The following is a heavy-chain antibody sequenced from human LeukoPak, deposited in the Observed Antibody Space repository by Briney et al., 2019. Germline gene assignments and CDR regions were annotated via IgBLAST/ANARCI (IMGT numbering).Heavy chain of an antibody. D-gene: IGHD3-10*01. V-gene: IGHV3-72*01. CDR3: VAMLRGVGY. Sequence: GGSLRLSCAASGFTFSDHYMDWVRQAPGKGLEWVGRIRNKVNSHTTEYSASVKGRFTISRDDSTNSVYLQMDSLKTEDTAVYYCVAMLRGVGYWGQGTLVTVSS. CDR2: IRNKVNSHTT. J-gene: IGHJ4*02. CDR1: GFTFSDHY.